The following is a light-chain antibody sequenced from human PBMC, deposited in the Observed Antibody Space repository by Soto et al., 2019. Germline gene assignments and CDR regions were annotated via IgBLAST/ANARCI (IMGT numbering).Light chain of an antibody. J-gene: IGLJ1*01. V-gene: IGLV1-44*01. Sequence: QSVLTQTPSASGTPGQRVTISCSGSSSNIGSNTVNWFQQLPGTAPKLLIYTNNQRPSGVPDRFSGSKSGTSASLAISGLQSEDGADYYCAAWDDSLNGYVFGTGTKLTVL. CDR2: TNN. CDR3: AAWDDSLNGYV. CDR1: SSNIGSNT.